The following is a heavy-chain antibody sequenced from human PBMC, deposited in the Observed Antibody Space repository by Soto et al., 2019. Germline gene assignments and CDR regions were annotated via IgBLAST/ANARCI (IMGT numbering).Heavy chain of an antibody. J-gene: IGHJ3*02. CDR2: IYYNVST. D-gene: IGHD3-22*01. V-gene: IGHV4-59*01. CDR1: GGSISSYY. Sequence: SETLSLTCTVSGGSISSYYWNWIRQPPGKGLEWIGYIYYNVSTNYTPSLKSRVTISVDTSKSQFSLKLSSVTAADTAVYYCARDFYDSSGYLDAFDIWGQGTMVTVSS. CDR3: ARDFYDSSGYLDAFDI.